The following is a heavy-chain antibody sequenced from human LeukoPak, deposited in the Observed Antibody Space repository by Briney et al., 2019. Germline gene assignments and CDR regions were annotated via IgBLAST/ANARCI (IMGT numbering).Heavy chain of an antibody. Sequence: GGSLRLSCAASGFTFSSYAMSWVRQAPGKGLEWVSAISGSGGSTYYADSVKGRFTISRDNSKNTLYLQMNSLRAEDTAVYYCAKGYCSSTGCYYHYWGQGTLVTVSS. CDR3: AKGYCSSTGCYYHY. D-gene: IGHD2-2*01. J-gene: IGHJ4*02. V-gene: IGHV3-23*01. CDR1: GFTFSSYA. CDR2: ISGSGGST.